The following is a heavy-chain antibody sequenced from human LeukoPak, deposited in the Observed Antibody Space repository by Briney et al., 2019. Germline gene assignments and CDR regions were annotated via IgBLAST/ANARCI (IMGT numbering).Heavy chain of an antibody. CDR3: VRDPAAYYYDSTFDY. V-gene: IGHV3-64*01. Sequence: PGGSLRLSCAASGFTFSSYAMHWVRQAPGKGLEYVSAISSNGGSTYYANSVKGRFTISRDNSKNTLFLQMTFLRIEDTAVYYCVRDPAAYYYDSTFDYWGQGTLVTVSA. CDR2: ISSNGGST. CDR1: GFTFSSYA. J-gene: IGHJ4*02. D-gene: IGHD3-22*01.